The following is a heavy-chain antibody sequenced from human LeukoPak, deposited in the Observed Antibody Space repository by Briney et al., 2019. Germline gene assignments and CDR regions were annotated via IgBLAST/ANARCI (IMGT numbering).Heavy chain of an antibody. CDR2: ISYDGSNK. CDR1: GFTFSSYA. V-gene: IGHV3-30*04. J-gene: IGHJ4*02. Sequence: GGSLRLSCAASGFTFSSYAMHWVRQAPGKGLGWVAVISYDGSNKYYADSVKGRFTISRDNSKNTLYLQMNSLRAEDTAVYYCARDITWGGEAAMVFWGQGTLVTVSS. D-gene: IGHD5-18*01. CDR3: ARDITWGGEAAMVF.